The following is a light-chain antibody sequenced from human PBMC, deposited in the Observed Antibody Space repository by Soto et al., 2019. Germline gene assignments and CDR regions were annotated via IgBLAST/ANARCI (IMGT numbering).Light chain of an antibody. CDR1: QSVSSSY. CDR3: QQYGSSAWT. J-gene: IGKJ1*01. V-gene: IGKV3-20*01. Sequence: VLTQSPATLSLSPGERATLSCRASQSVSSSYLAWYQQKPGQAPRLLIYGASSRATGIPDRFSGSGSGTDFTLTISRLEPEDFAVYYCQQYGSSAWTFGQGTKVDIK. CDR2: GAS.